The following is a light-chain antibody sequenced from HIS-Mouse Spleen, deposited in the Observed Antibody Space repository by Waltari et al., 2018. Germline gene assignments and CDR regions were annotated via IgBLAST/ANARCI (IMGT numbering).Light chain of an antibody. J-gene: IGLJ2*01. Sequence: SYELTQPPSVSVSPGQTARITCSGNALPKQYAYWYQQKPGQDPLLVIYEDSKRPSGIPEGFSGSSSGTMATLTISGAQVEDEADYYCYSTDSSGNHRVFGGGTKLTVL. CDR1: ALPKQY. V-gene: IGLV3-10*01. CDR3: YSTDSSGNHRV. CDR2: EDS.